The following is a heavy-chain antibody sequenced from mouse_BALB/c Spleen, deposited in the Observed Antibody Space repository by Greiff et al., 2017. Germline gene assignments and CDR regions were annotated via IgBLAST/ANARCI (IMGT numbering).Heavy chain of an antibody. CDR3: ARYYGSSYVDY. D-gene: IGHD1-1*01. CDR1: GYTFTSYW. CDR2: INPSTGYT. J-gene: IGHJ2*01. V-gene: IGHV1-7*01. Sequence: VQLQQSGAELAKPGASVKMSCKASGYTFTSYWMHWVKQRPGQGLEWIGYINPSTGYTEYNQKFKDKATLTADKSSSTAYMQLSSLTSEDSAVYYCARYYGSSYVDYWGQGTTLTVSS.